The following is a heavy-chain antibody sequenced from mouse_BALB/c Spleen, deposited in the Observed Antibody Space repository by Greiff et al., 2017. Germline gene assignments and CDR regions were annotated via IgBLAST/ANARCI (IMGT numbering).Heavy chain of an antibody. CDR2: IDPSDSET. Sequence: QVQLQQSGPQLVRPGASVKISCKASGYSFTSYWMHWVKQRPGQGLEWIGMIDPSDSETRLNQKFKDKATLTVDKSSSTAYMQLSSPTSEDSAVYYCARWAYYYGSSPHWYFDVWGAGTTVTVSS. J-gene: IGHJ1*01. V-gene: IGHV1S127*01. D-gene: IGHD1-1*01. CDR1: GYSFTSYW. CDR3: ARWAYYYGSSPHWYFDV.